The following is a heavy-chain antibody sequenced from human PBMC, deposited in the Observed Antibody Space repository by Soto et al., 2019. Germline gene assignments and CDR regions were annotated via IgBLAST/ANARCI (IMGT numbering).Heavy chain of an antibody. J-gene: IGHJ6*04. V-gene: IGHV1-3*01. CDR2: INAGNGNT. Sequence: ASVKVSCKASGYTFTSYAMHCVRQAPGQRIEWMGWINAGNGNTKYSQKFQGRVTITRDTSASTAYMELRSLRSEDTAVYYCASGQLERRLGLYYYYGMDVWGKGTTVTVSS. CDR1: GYTFTSYA. CDR3: ASGQLERRLGLYYYYGMDV. D-gene: IGHD1-1*01.